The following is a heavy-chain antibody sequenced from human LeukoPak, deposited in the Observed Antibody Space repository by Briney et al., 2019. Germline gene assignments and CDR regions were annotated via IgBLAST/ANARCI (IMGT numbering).Heavy chain of an antibody. J-gene: IGHJ4*02. Sequence: SETLSLTCAVSGGSISSGGYSWGWIRQPPGKGLEWIGYIYHSGSTYYNPSLKSRVTISVDRSKNQFSLKLSSVTAADTAVYYCARGSLEWLLFDYWGQGTLVTVSS. CDR3: ARGSLEWLLFDY. CDR2: IYHSGST. CDR1: GGSISSGGYS. D-gene: IGHD3-3*01. V-gene: IGHV4-30-2*01.